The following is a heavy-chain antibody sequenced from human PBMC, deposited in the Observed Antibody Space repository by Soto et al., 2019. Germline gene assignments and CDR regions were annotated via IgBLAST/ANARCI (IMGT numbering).Heavy chain of an antibody. Sequence: SVKVSCKRSAGTFSSYGISCVRQAPAQGLEWMGGIIPTFGTANYAQKFQGSVTIAPNESTSTSYIEMSSLXPEDTAVYYCAVDKNTGPTPYYYRYRMAVVAQGTTVTGSS. J-gene: IGHJ6*02. V-gene: IGHV1-69*13. D-gene: IGHD4-17*01. CDR1: AGTFSSYG. CDR2: IIPTFGTA. CDR3: AVDKNTGPTPYYYRYRMAV.